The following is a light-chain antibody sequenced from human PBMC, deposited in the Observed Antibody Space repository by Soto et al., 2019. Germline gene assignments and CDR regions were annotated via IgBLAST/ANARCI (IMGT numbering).Light chain of an antibody. V-gene: IGLV2-8*01. J-gene: IGLJ1*01. Sequence: QSFLTQPPSASGSPGQSVTISCTGTSSDVGGYNYVPWYQQHPGKAPKLMIYEVSKRPSGVPDRFSGSKSGNTASLTVSGLQAEDEADYYCSSYAGSNNPFLFGTGTKVTVL. CDR2: EVS. CDR3: SSYAGSNNPFL. CDR1: SSDVGGYNY.